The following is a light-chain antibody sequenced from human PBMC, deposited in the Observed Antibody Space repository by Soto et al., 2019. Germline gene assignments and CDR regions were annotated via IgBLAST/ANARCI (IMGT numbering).Light chain of an antibody. J-gene: IGLJ3*02. Sequence: QLVLTQPPSESGTPEQRVSISCSGSSSNIGSNAVNWYQQLPGTAPKLLIYSNNQRPSGVPDRFSGSKSGTSASLAISGLQSEDEADYYCGAWDDSLNGPVFGGGTELTVL. CDR3: GAWDDSLNGPV. V-gene: IGLV1-44*01. CDR1: SSNIGSNA. CDR2: SNN.